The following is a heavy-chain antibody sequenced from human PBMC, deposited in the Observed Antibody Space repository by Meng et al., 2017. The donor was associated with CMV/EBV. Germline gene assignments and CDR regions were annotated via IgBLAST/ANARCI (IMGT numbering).Heavy chain of an antibody. V-gene: IGHV1-2*02. D-gene: IGHD6-6*01. CDR2: INPNSGGT. CDR3: ARIDYSSSYFAFDI. Sequence: ASVKVSCKASGYTFTGYYMHWVRQAPGQGLEWMGWINPNSGGTNYAQKFQGRVTMTRDTSISTAYMELSRLRSDDTAVYYCARIDYSSSYFAFDIWGQGTTVTVSS. CDR1: GYTFTGYY. J-gene: IGHJ3*02.